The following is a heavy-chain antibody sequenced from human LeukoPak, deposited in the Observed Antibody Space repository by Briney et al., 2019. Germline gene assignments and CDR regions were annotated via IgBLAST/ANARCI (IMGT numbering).Heavy chain of an antibody. V-gene: IGHV4-34*01. J-gene: IGHJ5*02. Sequence: SETLSLTCAVYGGSFSGYYWSWIRQPPGKGLEWIGEITHSGSTNYNPSLKSRVTISVDTSKNQFSLKLSSVTAADTAVYYCARVWRVAGWFDPWGQGTLVTVSS. CDR2: ITHSGST. CDR3: ARVWRVAGWFDP. CDR1: GGSFSGYY. D-gene: IGHD2-15*01.